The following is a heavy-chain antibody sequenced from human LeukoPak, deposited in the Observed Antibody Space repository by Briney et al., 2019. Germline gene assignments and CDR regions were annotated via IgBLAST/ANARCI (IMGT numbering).Heavy chain of an antibody. Sequence: PSETLSLTCTVSGGSISSYYWSWIRQPAGKGLEWIGRIYTSGSTNYNPSLKSRVTMSVDTSKNQFSLKLSSVTGADTAVYYCARGTDSSSRNWFDPWGQGTLVTVSS. CDR3: ARGTDSSSRNWFDP. J-gene: IGHJ5*02. CDR2: IYTSGST. V-gene: IGHV4-4*07. CDR1: GGSISSYY. D-gene: IGHD6-13*01.